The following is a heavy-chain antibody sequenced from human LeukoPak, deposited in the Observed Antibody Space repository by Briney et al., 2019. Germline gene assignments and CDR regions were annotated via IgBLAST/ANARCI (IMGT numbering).Heavy chain of an antibody. Sequence: GGSLRLSCAASGFTFSDYYMTWIRQAPGKGLEWVSYITSSTSYTNYADSVKGRFTMSRDNAKNSLYLQMNSLRAEDTAVYYCARGHGGTVDFWGQGSLVTVSS. CDR3: ARGHGGTVDF. CDR1: GFTFSDYY. V-gene: IGHV3-11*05. CDR2: ITSSTSYT. J-gene: IGHJ4*02. D-gene: IGHD4-23*01.